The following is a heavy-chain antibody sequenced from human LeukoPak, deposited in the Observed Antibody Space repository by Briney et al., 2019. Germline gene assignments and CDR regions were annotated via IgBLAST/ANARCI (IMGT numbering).Heavy chain of an antibody. J-gene: IGHJ4*02. V-gene: IGHV3-33*01. CDR3: ARGVYYYDSSGYYLYYFDY. D-gene: IGHD3-22*01. CDR1: GFTFTGYG. Sequence: PGRSLRLSCAASGFTFTGYGMHWVRQAPGKGLEWVADISYDGTNKYYADSVKGRFTISRDNAKNTLYLQMNSLRVEDTAVYYCARGVYYYDSSGYYLYYFDYWGQGTLVTVSS. CDR2: ISYDGTNK.